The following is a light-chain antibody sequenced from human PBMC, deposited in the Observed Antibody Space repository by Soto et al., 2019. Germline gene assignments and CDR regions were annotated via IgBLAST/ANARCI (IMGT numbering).Light chain of an antibody. CDR3: QQSYSALIT. Sequence: DIQMTQSPSTLSGSVGERVTITCRASQTISSWLAWYQQKPGKAPNVLIYAASNFQSGVPSRFSGSGSGTDFTLTISSLQPEDFATYYCQQSYSALITFGQGTRLEIK. CDR1: QTISSW. V-gene: IGKV1-39*01. CDR2: AAS. J-gene: IGKJ5*01.